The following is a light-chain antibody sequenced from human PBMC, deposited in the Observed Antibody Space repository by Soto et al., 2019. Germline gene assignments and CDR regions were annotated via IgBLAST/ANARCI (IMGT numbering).Light chain of an antibody. Sequence: EIVLTQSPATLSLYAGERATLSCRASRSISTYLAWYQQKPGQAPRLLIYDGSNRATGIPGRFSGSGSGTAFTLTMSSLEPEDFAFYYCQRRSNWLGTVGPGTRVDIK. CDR3: QRRSNWLGT. V-gene: IGKV3-11*01. J-gene: IGKJ1*01. CDR2: DGS. CDR1: RSISTY.